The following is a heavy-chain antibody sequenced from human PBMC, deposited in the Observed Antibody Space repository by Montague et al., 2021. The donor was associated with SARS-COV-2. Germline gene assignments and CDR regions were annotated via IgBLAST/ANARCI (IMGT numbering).Heavy chain of an antibody. CDR1: GGSISSYY. D-gene: IGHD3-10*01. V-gene: IGHV4-34*01. Sequence: SETLSLTCTVSGGSISSYYWSWIRQPPGKGLEWIGEIDHSGSTNXNPSLKSRVTISVDTSKNQFSLKLSSVTAADTAVYYCARMRAVLLWFGESTYFDYWGQGTLVTVSS. CDR2: IDHSGST. CDR3: ARMRAVLLWFGESTYFDY. J-gene: IGHJ4*02.